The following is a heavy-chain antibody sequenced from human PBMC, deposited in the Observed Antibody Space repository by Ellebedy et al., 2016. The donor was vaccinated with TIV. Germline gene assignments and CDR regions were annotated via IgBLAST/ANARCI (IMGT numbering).Heavy chain of an antibody. V-gene: IGHV1-2*06. CDR1: GYSFTGYY. D-gene: IGHD6-19*01. CDR3: ARGQWLVRPLDY. CDR2: INPNSGGT. Sequence: ASVKVSCKASGYSFTGYYMYWVRQAPGQGLEWMGRINPNSGGTNYAQKFQGRVTMTRDTSISTAYMELSRLRSDDTAVYYCARGQWLVRPLDYWGQGTLVTVSS. J-gene: IGHJ4*02.